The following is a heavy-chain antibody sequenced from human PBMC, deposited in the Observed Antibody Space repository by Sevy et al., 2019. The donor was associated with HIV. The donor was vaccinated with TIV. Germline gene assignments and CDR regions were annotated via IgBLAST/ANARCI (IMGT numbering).Heavy chain of an antibody. CDR3: ARHYYDSSGYWYYFDY. V-gene: IGHV4-39*01. CDR2: IYYSGST. CDR1: GGSISSSSYY. Sequence: SEILSLTCTVSGGSISSSSYYWGWIRQPPGKGLEWIGSIYYSGSTYYNPSLKSRVTISVDTSKNQFSLKLSSVTAADTAVYYCARHYYDSSGYWYYFDYWGQGTLVTVSS. D-gene: IGHD3-22*01. J-gene: IGHJ4*02.